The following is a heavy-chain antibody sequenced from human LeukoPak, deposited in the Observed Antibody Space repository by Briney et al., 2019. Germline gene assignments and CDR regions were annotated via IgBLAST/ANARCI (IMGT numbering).Heavy chain of an antibody. CDR1: GDSISSYY. J-gene: IGHJ4*02. D-gene: IGHD3-10*01. CDR2: ISYSGST. CDR3: ARGRLGGSGSYYNVLDY. V-gene: IGHV4-59*01. Sequence: SETLSLTCTVSGDSISSYYWSWIRQPPGKGLEWIGYISYSGSTNYNPSLKSRVTISVDTSRNQFSLKLSSVTAADTAVYYCARGRLGGSGSYYNVLDYWGQGTLVTVSS.